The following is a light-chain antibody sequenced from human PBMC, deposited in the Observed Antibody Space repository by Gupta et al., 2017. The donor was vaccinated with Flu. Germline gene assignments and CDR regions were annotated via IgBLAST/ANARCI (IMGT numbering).Light chain of an antibody. CDR2: GNN. J-gene: IGLJ3*02. Sequence: SNNVGNQGAAWLQQHQGHPPKLLSYGNNNRPSGISERFSASRSGNTASLTITGLQPEDEADYYCSAWDSSLSARVFGGGTKLTVL. V-gene: IGLV10-54*04. CDR1: SNNVGNQG. CDR3: SAWDSSLSARV.